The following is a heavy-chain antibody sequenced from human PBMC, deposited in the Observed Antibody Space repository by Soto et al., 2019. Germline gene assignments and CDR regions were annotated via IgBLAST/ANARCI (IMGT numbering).Heavy chain of an antibody. Sequence: QVQLVQSGAEVKKPGSSVKVSCKASGGTFSSYTISWVRQAPGQGLEWMGRIIPMLGIANYAQKFQGRVTITADKSTSTAYMELRSLRSEDTAVYYCARERGTARGSDYYGMDVWGQGTTVTVSS. V-gene: IGHV1-69*08. CDR1: GGTFSSYT. CDR2: IIPMLGIA. CDR3: ARERGTARGSDYYGMDV. J-gene: IGHJ6*02. D-gene: IGHD5-18*01.